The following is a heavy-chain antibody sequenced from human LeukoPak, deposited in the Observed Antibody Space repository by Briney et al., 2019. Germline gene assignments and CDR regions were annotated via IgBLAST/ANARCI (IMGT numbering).Heavy chain of an antibody. CDR1: GGTFSSYA. D-gene: IGHD3-22*01. CDR3: ARASPRYYYDSSGYYFDY. V-gene: IGHV1-69*13. J-gene: IGHJ4*02. CDR2: IIPIFGTA. Sequence: GASVKVSCKASGGTFSSYAISWVRQAPGQGLEWMGGIIPIFGTANYAQKFQGRVTITADESTSTAYMELSSLRSEDTAVYYCARASPRYYYDSSGYYFDYWGQGTLVTVSS.